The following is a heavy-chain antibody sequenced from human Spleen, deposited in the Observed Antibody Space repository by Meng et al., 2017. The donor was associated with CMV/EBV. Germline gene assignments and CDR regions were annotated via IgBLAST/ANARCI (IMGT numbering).Heavy chain of an antibody. CDR2: IYYTGDT. J-gene: IGHJ4*02. CDR3: VRGMFGRGYFDR. D-gene: IGHD3-10*02. Sequence: SDTLSLTCAVSGASMSGYYWSWIRLPPGKGLEWIGYIYYTGDTNYNPTLKSRDTISVDTSNNQFCLKMTSVTTADTAVYYCVRGMFGRGYFDRWGQGTLVTVSS. CDR1: GASMSGYY. V-gene: IGHV4-59*01.